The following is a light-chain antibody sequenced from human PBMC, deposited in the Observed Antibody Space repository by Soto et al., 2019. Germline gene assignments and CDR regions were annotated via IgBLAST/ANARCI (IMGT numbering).Light chain of an antibody. Sequence: QSALTQPPSVSGAPGQRVTISCTGSSSNIGANYDVHWFQQLPGTAPKLLIYGNTNRPSGVPDRFSGSKSGTSASLALTGLQAEDEADYYCQSYDSSLSGYVFGTGTKVTVL. CDR1: SSNIGANYD. V-gene: IGLV1-40*01. CDR3: QSYDSSLSGYV. CDR2: GNT. J-gene: IGLJ1*01.